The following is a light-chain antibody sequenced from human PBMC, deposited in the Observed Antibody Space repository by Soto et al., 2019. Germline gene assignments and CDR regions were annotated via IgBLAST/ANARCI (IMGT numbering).Light chain of an antibody. Sequence: GDRVVITCRASQSITTWLAWYQQKPAKAPKLLIYDASSLGSGVPSRFSGCGSGTEFTLTISSLQPDDFATYYCQQYNDYWTFGQGTKVVL. CDR2: DAS. CDR1: QSITTW. CDR3: QQYNDYWT. J-gene: IGKJ1*01. V-gene: IGKV1-5*01.